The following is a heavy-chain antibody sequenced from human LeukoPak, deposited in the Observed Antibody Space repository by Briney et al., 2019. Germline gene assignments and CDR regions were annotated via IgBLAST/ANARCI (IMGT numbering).Heavy chain of an antibody. D-gene: IGHD3-10*01. V-gene: IGHV3-48*01. J-gene: IGHJ4*02. Sequence: GGSLRLSCAASGFTFSSYSMNWVRQAPGKGLEWVSYISSSSSTIYYADSVKGRFTISRDNAKNSLYLQMNSLRAEDTAVYYCARPYYYGSGIYPVPADWGEGTLVTVSS. CDR3: ARPYYYGSGIYPVPAD. CDR2: ISSSSSTI. CDR1: GFTFSSYS.